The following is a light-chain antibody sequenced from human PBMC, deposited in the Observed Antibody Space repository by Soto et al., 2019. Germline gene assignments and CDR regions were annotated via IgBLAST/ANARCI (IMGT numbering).Light chain of an antibody. Sequence: QSVLTQPPSVSGTPGQRVTISCSGSSSNIVSNTVNWYQQFPGTAPKLLIYSNNQWPSGVPDRFSGSKSGTSASLAISGLQSEDEADYYCATWDDSLIGWVFGGGTKLTVL. CDR2: SNN. V-gene: IGLV1-44*01. CDR1: SSNIVSNT. CDR3: ATWDDSLIGWV. J-gene: IGLJ3*02.